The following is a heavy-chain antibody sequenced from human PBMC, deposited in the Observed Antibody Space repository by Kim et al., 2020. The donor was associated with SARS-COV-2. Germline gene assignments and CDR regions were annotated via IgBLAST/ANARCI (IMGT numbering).Heavy chain of an antibody. D-gene: IGHD1-26*01. CDR2: IYPGDSDT. CDR1: GYSFTSYW. J-gene: IGHJ6*02. Sequence: GESLKISCKGSGYSFTSYWIGWVRQMPGKGLEWMGIIYPGDSDTRYSPSFQGQVTISADKSISTAYLQWSSLKASDTAMYDCARHEWELPGGGYGMDVWGQGTTVTVSS. CDR3: ARHEWELPGGGYGMDV. V-gene: IGHV5-51*01.